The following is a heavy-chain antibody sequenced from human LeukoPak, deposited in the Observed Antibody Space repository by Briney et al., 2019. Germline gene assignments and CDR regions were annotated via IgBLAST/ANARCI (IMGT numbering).Heavy chain of an antibody. Sequence: PGGSPRLSCAASGFTFSSYPMHWVRQSPGKGLVWVAVISNDGDTKSYARSVKGRFTISGDNSKNTLYLQMNSLRPDDTAVYYCARVGDAPYYYYMDFWGKGTTVIVSS. D-gene: IGHD2-21*02. CDR1: GFTFSSYP. V-gene: IGHV3-30-3*01. CDR3: ARVGDAPYYYYMDF. CDR2: ISNDGDTK. J-gene: IGHJ6*03.